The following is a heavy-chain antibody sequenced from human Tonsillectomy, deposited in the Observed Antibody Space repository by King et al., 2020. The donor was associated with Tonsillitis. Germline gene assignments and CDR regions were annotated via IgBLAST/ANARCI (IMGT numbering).Heavy chain of an antibody. CDR3: AKDMSGAVAGDFDY. J-gene: IGHJ4*02. CDR2: ISWNSGSI. D-gene: IGHD6-19*01. Sequence: VQLVESGGGLVQPGRSLRLSCAASGFTFDDYAMHWVRQAPGKGLEGVSGISWNSGSIGYADSVTGRFTISRDNAKNSLYLQMNSLRAEDTALYYCAKDMSGAVAGDFDYWGQGTLVTVSS. CDR1: GFTFDDYA. V-gene: IGHV3-9*01.